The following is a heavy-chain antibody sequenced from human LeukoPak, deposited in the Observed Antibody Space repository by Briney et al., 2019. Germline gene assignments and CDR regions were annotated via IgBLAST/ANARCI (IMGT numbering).Heavy chain of an antibody. J-gene: IGHJ4*02. CDR1: GYTFTDYY. D-gene: IGHD3-10*01. Sequence: ASVKVSCKASGYTFTDYYIHWVRQAPGQGFEWMGWINPNSGVINYAQKFQGRVTLTRDTSITTAYMQLSRLRSDDTAVYYCARDLTMVRGVGLDWGQGTLVTVSS. CDR2: INPNSGVI. V-gene: IGHV1-2*02. CDR3: ARDLTMVRGVGLD.